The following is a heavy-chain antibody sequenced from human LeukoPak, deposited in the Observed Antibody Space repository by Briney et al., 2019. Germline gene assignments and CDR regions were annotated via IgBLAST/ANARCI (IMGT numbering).Heavy chain of an antibody. J-gene: IGHJ4*02. CDR2: IKEDGTQK. Sequence: GGSLRLSCAAYGFTFKYYWMTWVRQAPGKGLEWVANIKEDGTQKFYVDSVKGRFTISRDDAKNSVFLQMNSLTAEDTAVYYCVRAGWELDYWGQGALVTVSS. CDR3: VRAGWELDY. CDR1: GFTFKYYW. V-gene: IGHV3-7*01. D-gene: IGHD1-26*01.